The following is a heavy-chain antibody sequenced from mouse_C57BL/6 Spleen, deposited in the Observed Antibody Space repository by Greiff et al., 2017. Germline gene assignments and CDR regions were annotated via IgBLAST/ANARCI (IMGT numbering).Heavy chain of an antibody. Sequence: VKLEESGPGLVQPSQSLSITCTVSGFSLTSYGVHWVRQSPGKGLEWLGVIWRGGSTDYNAAFMSRLSITKDNSKSQVFFKMNSLQADDTAIYYCAKNKDYERGYAMDYWGQGTSVTVSS. V-gene: IGHV2-5*01. J-gene: IGHJ4*01. CDR2: IWRGGST. CDR3: AKNKDYERGYAMDY. D-gene: IGHD2-4*01. CDR1: GFSLTSYG.